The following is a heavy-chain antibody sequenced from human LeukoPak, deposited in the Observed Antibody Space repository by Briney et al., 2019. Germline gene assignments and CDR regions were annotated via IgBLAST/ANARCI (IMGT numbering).Heavy chain of an antibody. V-gene: IGHV3-23*01. CDR1: GFTFSGYA. J-gene: IGHJ4*02. CDR3: AKRIGSCNSISCLYFDH. CDR2: ISGSGGST. Sequence: GESLRLSCAASGFTFSGYAMSWVRQAPGKGLEWVSTISGSGGSTYYADSVKGRFTISRDNSRYTVYLQMNSLRAEDTATYYCAKRIGSCNSISCLYFDHWGQGALVTVSS. D-gene: IGHD2-2*01.